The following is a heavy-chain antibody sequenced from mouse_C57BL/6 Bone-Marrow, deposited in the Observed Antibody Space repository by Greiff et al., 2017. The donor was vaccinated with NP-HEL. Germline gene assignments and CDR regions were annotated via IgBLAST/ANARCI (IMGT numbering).Heavy chain of an antibody. V-gene: IGHV14-4*01. CDR3: TTSDLLLRFWYFDV. Sequence: EVMLVESGAELVRPGASVKLSCTASGFNIKDDYMHWVKQRPEQGLEWIGWIDPENGDTEYASKFQGKATITADTSSNTAYLQLSSLTSEDTAVYYCTTSDLLLRFWYFDVWGTGTTVTVSS. D-gene: IGHD1-1*01. J-gene: IGHJ1*03. CDR2: IDPENGDT. CDR1: GFNIKDDY.